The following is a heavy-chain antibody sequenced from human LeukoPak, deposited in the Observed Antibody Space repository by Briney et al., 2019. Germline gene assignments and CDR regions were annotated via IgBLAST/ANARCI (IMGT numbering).Heavy chain of an antibody. CDR1: GFTFSSYW. V-gene: IGHV3-74*01. J-gene: IGHJ4*02. Sequence: GGSLRLSCAASGFTFSSYWMHWVRQAPGKGLVWVSRINNDGSSTIYADSVRGRFTISRDNAKNTLYLQMNGLRAEDTSVYFCARSSYPYYFDYWGQGTLVTVSS. CDR2: INNDGSST. D-gene: IGHD3-10*01. CDR3: ARSSYPYYFDY.